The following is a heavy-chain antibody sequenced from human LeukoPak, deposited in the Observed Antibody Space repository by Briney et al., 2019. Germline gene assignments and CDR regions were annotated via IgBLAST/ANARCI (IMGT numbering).Heavy chain of an antibody. CDR2: IYHSGST. V-gene: IGHV4-30-2*01. CDR1: GGSISSGCYS. D-gene: IGHD3-9*01. J-gene: IGHJ4*02. CDR3: ASDILTGYFPDYFDY. Sequence: SQTLSLTCAVSGGSISSGCYSWSGIRQPPGKGLEWIGYIYHSGSTYNNPSLKGRVTLSVDRSQIQFSLKLSSVTAADSAVYYCASDILTGYFPDYFDYWGQGTLVTVSS.